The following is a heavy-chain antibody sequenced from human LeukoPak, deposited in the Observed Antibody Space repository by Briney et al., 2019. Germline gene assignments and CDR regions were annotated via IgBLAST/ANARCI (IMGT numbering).Heavy chain of an antibody. V-gene: IGHV5-51*01. CDR1: GYSFTSYW. CDR2: IYPGDSDT. J-gene: IGHJ4*02. Sequence: GESLKISCKGSGYSFTSYWIGWVRQMPGKGLEWMGIIYPGDSDTRYSPSFQGQVTISADKSISTAYLQWSSLKASDTAMYYCARSSSPTTPVYYFDYWGQGILVTVSS. D-gene: IGHD1-1*01. CDR3: ARSSSPTTPVYYFDY.